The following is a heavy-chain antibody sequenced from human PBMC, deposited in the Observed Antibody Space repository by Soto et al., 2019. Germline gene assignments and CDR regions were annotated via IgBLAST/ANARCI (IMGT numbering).Heavy chain of an antibody. CDR1: GVTLSDQY. CDR3: GVKLGD. D-gene: IGHD1-7*01. Sequence: EVQLVVSGGTLVQPGGSLKLSCAASGVTLSDQYIDWVRQAPGKGLEWLGRSGNRLTTEYAASVEGRFTISRDDSKNSVYLQMNRLKVEDTAVSFCGVKLGDWGQGTLVTVSS. V-gene: IGHV3-72*01. J-gene: IGHJ4*02. CDR2: SGNRLTT.